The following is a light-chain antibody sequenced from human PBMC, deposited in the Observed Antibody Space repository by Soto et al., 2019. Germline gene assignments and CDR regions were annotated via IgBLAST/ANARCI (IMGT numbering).Light chain of an antibody. J-gene: IGLJ3*02. CDR3: SSYTSSGSGV. CDR1: SSDVGAYNY. Sequence: QSVLTQPASVSGSPGQSITISCTGTSSDVGAYNYVSWYQQHPGKAPKVIIYDVSNRPSGVSNRFSSSKSGNTASLTISGLQAEDEADYYCSSYTSSGSGVFGGGTKVTVL. V-gene: IGLV2-14*01. CDR2: DVS.